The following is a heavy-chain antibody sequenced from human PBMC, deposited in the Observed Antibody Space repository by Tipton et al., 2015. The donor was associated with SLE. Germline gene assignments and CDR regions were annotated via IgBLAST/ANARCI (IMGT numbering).Heavy chain of an antibody. CDR1: GGSISSSSYY. D-gene: IGHD6-19*01. Sequence: LRLSCTVSGGSISSSSYYWGWIRQPPGKGLEWIGSIYYSGSTYYNPSLKSRVTISVDTSKNQFSLKLSSVTAADTAVYYCARGYSSGWGDDAFDIWGQGTMVTVSS. V-gene: IGHV4-39*07. J-gene: IGHJ3*02. CDR3: ARGYSSGWGDDAFDI. CDR2: IYYSGST.